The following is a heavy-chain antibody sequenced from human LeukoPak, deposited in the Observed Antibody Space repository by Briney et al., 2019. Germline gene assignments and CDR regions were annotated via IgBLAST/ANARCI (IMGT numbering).Heavy chain of an antibody. D-gene: IGHD5-18*01. CDR3: TTSGYSYGYPYFDY. J-gene: IGHJ4*02. CDR2: IKSKTDGGTT. CDR1: GFTFSNAW. V-gene: IGHV3-15*01. Sequence: PGGSLRLSCAASGFTFSNAWMSWVRQAPGKGLEWVGRIKSKTDGGTTDYAAPVKGRFTISRDDSKNTLYLQMNSLKTEDTVVYYCTTSGYSYGYPYFDYWGQGTLVTVSS.